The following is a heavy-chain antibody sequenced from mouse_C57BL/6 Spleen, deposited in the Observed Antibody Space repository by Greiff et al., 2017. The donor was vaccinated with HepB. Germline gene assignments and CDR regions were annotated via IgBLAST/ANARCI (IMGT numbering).Heavy chain of an antibody. CDR3: TRSSHYDYDGYAMDY. Sequence: QLQQSGAELVRPGASVTLSCKASGYTFTDYEMHWVKQTTVHGLEWIGAIDPETGGTAYNQKFKGKAILTADKSSSTAYMELRSLTSEDSAVYYCTRSSHYDYDGYAMDYWGQGTSVTVSS. CDR1: GYTFTDYE. J-gene: IGHJ4*01. D-gene: IGHD2-4*01. V-gene: IGHV1-15*01. CDR2: IDPETGGT.